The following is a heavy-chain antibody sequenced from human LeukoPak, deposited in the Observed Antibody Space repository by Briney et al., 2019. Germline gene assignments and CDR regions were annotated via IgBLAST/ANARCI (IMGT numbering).Heavy chain of an antibody. CDR3: ARDHYYGDYTIYYYMDV. Sequence: GGSLRLSCAASGFTFSSYAMHWFRQAPGKVIEWVAVISYDGSNKYYADSVKCRFTISRDNSKNTLYLQMNSLRAEDTAVYYCARDHYYGDYTIYYYMDVWGKGTTVTVS. V-gene: IGHV3-30*01. CDR2: ISYDGSNK. CDR1: GFTFSSYA. D-gene: IGHD4-17*01. J-gene: IGHJ6*03.